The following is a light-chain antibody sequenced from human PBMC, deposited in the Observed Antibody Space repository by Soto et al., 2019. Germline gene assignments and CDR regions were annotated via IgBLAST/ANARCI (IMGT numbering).Light chain of an antibody. CDR1: QSVSSY. CDR2: DAS. V-gene: IGKV3-11*01. J-gene: IGKJ5*01. Sequence: EIVLTQAPGNLALSPGGRANLSWRGSQSVSSYLAWYQQKPGQAPRLLIYDASNRATGIPARFSGSGSGTDFTLTISSLEPEDFAVYYCHQRQYWPPITFGQGTRLEI. CDR3: HQRQYWPPIT.